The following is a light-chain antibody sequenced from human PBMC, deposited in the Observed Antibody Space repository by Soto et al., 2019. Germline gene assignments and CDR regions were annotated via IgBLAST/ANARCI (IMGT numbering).Light chain of an antibody. Sequence: QAVVTQPPSVSGAPGQRVTISCTGSSSNTGAGYDVHWYQQVPGMAPKLLIFGNYERPSGVPDRFSGSKSGASASLAISGLQTEDEADYYCQSYDTSLNDRVFGGGTKLTVL. CDR3: QSYDTSLNDRV. CDR2: GNY. J-gene: IGLJ3*02. V-gene: IGLV1-40*03. CDR1: SSNTGAGYD.